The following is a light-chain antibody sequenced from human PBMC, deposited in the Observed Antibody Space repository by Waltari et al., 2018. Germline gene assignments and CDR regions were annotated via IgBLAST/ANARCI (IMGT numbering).Light chain of an antibody. J-gene: IGLJ2*01. CDR1: SSDVGGYKY. CDR2: DVA. CDR3: SSYSTTRAVV. Sequence: QSALTQPASVSGSPGQSISVSCKGTSSDVGGYKYVSWYQHHPGKAPKLLIYDVAKRPAGVSDRFSGSKTGNTASLTISGLRAEDAAFYYCSSYSTTRAVVFGGGTKMTVL. V-gene: IGLV2-14*03.